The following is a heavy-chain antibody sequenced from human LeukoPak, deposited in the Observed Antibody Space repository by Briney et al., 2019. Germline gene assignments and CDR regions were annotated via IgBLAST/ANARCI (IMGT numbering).Heavy chain of an antibody. J-gene: IGHJ4*02. D-gene: IGHD3-22*01. CDR2: INSDGITT. V-gene: IGHV3-74*01. CDR3: VRGYSSGYRLDY. CDR1: GFTFSNYW. Sequence: GGSLRLSCAVSGFTFSNYWMHWVRQAPGKGLVWVSRINSDGITTSYADSVKGRLTISRDNAKNTLYLQMNNLRVEDAAVYYCVRGYSSGYRLDYWGQGTLVTVSS.